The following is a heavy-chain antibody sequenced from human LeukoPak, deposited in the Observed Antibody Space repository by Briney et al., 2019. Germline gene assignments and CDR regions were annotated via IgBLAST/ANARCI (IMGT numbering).Heavy chain of an antibody. Sequence: ASVKVSCKASGYTFTSYGISWVRQAPGQGLEWMGWISAYNGNTNYAQKLQGRVTMTTDTSTSTAYMELRSPRSDDTAVYYCARDNCSGGSCYLHYWGQGTLVTVSS. CDR1: GYTFTSYG. CDR2: ISAYNGNT. D-gene: IGHD2-15*01. CDR3: ARDNCSGGSCYLHY. V-gene: IGHV1-18*01. J-gene: IGHJ4*02.